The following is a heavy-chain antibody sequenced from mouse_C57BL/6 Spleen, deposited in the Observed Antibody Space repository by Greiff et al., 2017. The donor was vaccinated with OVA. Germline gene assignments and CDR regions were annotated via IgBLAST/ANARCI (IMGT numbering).Heavy chain of an antibody. CDR3: TTFDLLGKGPHYFDY. CDR1: GFNIKDDY. Sequence: VQLKESGAELVRPGASVKLSCTASGFNIKDDYMHWVKQRPEQGLEWIGWIDPENGDTEYASKFQGKATITADTSSNTAYLQLSSLTSEDTAVYYCTTFDLLGKGPHYFDYWGQGTTLTVSS. D-gene: IGHD4-1*01. CDR2: IDPENGDT. V-gene: IGHV14-4*01. J-gene: IGHJ2*01.